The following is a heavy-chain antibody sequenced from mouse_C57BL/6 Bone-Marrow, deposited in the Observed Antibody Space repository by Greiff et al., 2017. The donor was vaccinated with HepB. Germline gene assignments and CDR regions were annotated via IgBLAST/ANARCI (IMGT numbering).Heavy chain of an antibody. CDR1: GYAFSSYW. J-gene: IGHJ2*01. Sequence: QVQLQQPGAELVKPGASVKISCKASGYAFSSYWMNWVKQRPGKGLEWIGQIYPGDGDTNYNGKFKGKATLTADKSSSTAYMQLSSLTSEDSAVYFCARHYGSSYVGDEDYWGQGTTLTVSS. D-gene: IGHD1-1*01. V-gene: IGHV1-80*01. CDR2: IYPGDGDT. CDR3: ARHYGSSYVGDEDY.